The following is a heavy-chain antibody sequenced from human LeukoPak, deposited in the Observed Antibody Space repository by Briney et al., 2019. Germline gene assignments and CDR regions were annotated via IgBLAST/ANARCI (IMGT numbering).Heavy chain of an antibody. CDR3: ARGFIYDYVWGSYRYVFDY. D-gene: IGHD3-16*02. J-gene: IGHJ4*02. V-gene: IGHV3-21*01. CDR2: IISSSSYI. CDR1: GFTFSSYS. Sequence: PGGSLRLSCAASGFTFSSYSMNWVRQAPGKGLEGVSSIISSSSYIYYADSVTGRFTISRDNDKNSLYLQMNSLRAEDTAVYYCARGFIYDYVWGSYRYVFDYWGQGTLVTVSS.